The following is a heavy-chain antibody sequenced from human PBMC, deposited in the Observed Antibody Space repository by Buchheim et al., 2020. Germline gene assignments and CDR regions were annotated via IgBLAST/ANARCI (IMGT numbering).Heavy chain of an antibody. J-gene: IGHJ6*02. Sequence: EVQLLESGGGLVQPGGSLRLSCAASGFTFSSYAMSWVRQTPGKGLEWVSGISGDGVSTYYADSVKGRFTTSRDNSKNTVSLQMHSLRAEDTALYYCATYKYSSSSDYYYGMDVWGQGTT. D-gene: IGHD6-6*01. CDR1: GFTFSSYA. CDR2: ISGDGVST. V-gene: IGHV3-23*01. CDR3: ATYKYSSSSDYYYGMDV.